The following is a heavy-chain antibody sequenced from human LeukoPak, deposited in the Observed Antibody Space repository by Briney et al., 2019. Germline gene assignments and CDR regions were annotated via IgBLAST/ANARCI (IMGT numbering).Heavy chain of an antibody. D-gene: IGHD2-2*01. J-gene: IGHJ6*03. CDR3: ARMEGYCSSTSCYPAYYMDV. CDR1: GGSFSGYY. CDR2: INHSGST. Sequence: PSETLSLTCAVYGGSFSGYYWSWIRQPPGKGLEWIGEINHSGSTNYNPSLKSRVTISVDTSKNQFSLKLSSVTAADTAVYYCARMEGYCSSTSCYPAYYMDVWGKGTTVTISS. V-gene: IGHV4-34*01.